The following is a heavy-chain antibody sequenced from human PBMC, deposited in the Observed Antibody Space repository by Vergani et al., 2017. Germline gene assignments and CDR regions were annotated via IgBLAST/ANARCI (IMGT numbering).Heavy chain of an antibody. Sequence: QVQLQESGPGLVKPSETLSLTCTVSGGSISSYYWRWIRQPPGKGLEWIGYIYYSGSTYYNPSLKSRVTISVDTSKNQFSLKLSSVTAADTAVYYCARREMATIRTFDYWGQGTLVTVSS. V-gene: IGHV4-59*12. CDR2: IYYSGST. CDR3: ARREMATIRTFDY. D-gene: IGHD5-24*01. CDR1: GGSISSYY. J-gene: IGHJ4*02.